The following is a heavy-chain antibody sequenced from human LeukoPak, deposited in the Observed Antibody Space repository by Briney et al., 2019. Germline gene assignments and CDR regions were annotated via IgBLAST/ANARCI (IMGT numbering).Heavy chain of an antibody. D-gene: IGHD5-24*01. V-gene: IGHV3-43*01. J-gene: IGHJ4*02. CDR1: GFAFDDFA. Sequence: GGSLRLSCATSGFAFDDFAMHWVRQVPGKGLQWISFISKNGSNTYYAGSVKGRFTISRDNSKNSLSLQMDSLTIDDTALFYCAKGDGYNGCFDSWGQGTLVTVSS. CDR2: ISKNGSNT. CDR3: AKGDGYNGCFDS.